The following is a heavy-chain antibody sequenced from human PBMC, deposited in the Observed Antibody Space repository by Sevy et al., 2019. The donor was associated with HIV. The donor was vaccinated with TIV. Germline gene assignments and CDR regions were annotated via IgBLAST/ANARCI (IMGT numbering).Heavy chain of an antibody. J-gene: IGHJ4*02. CDR2: VSGNDGST. CDR3: AKDFSYGGNSWNFDL. D-gene: IGHD3-9*01. V-gene: IGHV3-23*01. Sequence: GGSLRLSCAASGFIFSKFALSWVRQAPGRGLEWVSAVSGNDGSTYYAASVKGRFTISRDISENMLYLQMNSLGAEDTAVYYCAKDFSYGGNSWNFDLWGQGTLVTVSS. CDR1: GFIFSKFA.